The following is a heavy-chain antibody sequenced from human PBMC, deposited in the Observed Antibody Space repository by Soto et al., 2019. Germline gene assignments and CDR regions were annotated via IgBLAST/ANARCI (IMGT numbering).Heavy chain of an antibody. CDR3: ARSAGWYAVHS. Sequence: QVQLQESGPGLVKPSGTLSLTCAVSGDSVSSPYYWCWVRQPPGKGLEWIGEVFHTGTTSYNPSLRSRVTISMDKSLNQFSLDLRSMTAADTAVYYCARSAGWYAVHSWGPGTLV. CDR2: VFHTGTT. J-gene: IGHJ4*02. V-gene: IGHV4-4*02. D-gene: IGHD6-19*01. CDR1: GDSVSSPYY.